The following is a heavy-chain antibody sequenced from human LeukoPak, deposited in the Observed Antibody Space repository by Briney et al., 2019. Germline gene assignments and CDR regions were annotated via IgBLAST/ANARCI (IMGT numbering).Heavy chain of an antibody. Sequence: ASVKVSCKASGYTFTNSYIHWVRQAPGQVLEWMGLINPDGGNTNYAQNFQGRVTLTRDTSTSTAYMELRSLRSDDTAVYYCARDKGYFDYWGQGTLVTVSS. CDR1: GYTFTNSY. J-gene: IGHJ4*02. CDR2: INPDGGNT. CDR3: ARDKGYFDY. V-gene: IGHV1-46*01.